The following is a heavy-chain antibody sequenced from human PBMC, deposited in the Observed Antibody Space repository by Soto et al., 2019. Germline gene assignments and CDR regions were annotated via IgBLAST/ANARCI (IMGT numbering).Heavy chain of an antibody. CDR3: ASSVRAAAVDWFDP. V-gene: IGHV3-53*01. Sequence: PGGSLRLSCAASGFTVSSNYMSWVRQAPGKGLEWVSVIYSGGSTYYADSVKGRFTISRDNSKNTLYLQMNSLRAEDTAVYYCASSVRAAAVDWFDPWGQGTLVTVSS. CDR1: GFTVSSNY. CDR2: IYSGGST. J-gene: IGHJ5*02. D-gene: IGHD6-13*01.